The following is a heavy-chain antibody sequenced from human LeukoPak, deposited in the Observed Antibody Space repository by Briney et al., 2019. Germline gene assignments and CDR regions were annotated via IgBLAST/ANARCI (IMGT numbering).Heavy chain of an antibody. V-gene: IGHV4-39*01. CDR3: ARHYSGDLYYFDY. CDR2: IYYSGTT. D-gene: IGHD4-17*01. J-gene: IGHJ4*02. CDR1: GGSISSGDYY. Sequence: PSETLSLTSTVSGGSISSGDYYWGWIRQPPGKGLEWIGTIYYSGTTYYNPSLRSRVTVSVDTSNNQFSLKLSSVTAADTAVYYCARHYSGDLYYFDYWGQGTLVTVSS.